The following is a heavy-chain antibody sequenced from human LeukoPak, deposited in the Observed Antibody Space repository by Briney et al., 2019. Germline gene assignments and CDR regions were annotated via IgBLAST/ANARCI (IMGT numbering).Heavy chain of an antibody. D-gene: IGHD3-22*01. V-gene: IGHV3-23*01. Sequence: GSLRLSCAASGFTYSTYAMTWVRQAPGKGLEWVSSVSGSGGSTYYADSVKGRFTIARDNSKNTLYLQMNSLRAEDAAVYYCAKATSYYGSSGFYYLYYFDYWGQGTLVTVSS. CDR2: VSGSGGST. CDR1: GFTYSTYA. CDR3: AKATSYYGSSGFYYLYYFDY. J-gene: IGHJ4*02.